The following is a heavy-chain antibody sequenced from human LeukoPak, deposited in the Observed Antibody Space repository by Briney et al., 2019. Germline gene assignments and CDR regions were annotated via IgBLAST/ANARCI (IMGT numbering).Heavy chain of an antibody. CDR2: INHSGST. D-gene: IGHD3-22*01. CDR3: ATRGLQTDNWFDP. J-gene: IGHJ5*02. V-gene: IGHV4-34*01. Sequence: PSGTLSLTCAVYGGSFSGYYWSWIRQPPGKGLEWIGEINHSGSTNYNPSLKSRVTISVDTSKNQFSLKLSSVTAADTAVYYCATRGLQTDNWFDPWGQGTLVTVSS. CDR1: GGSFSGYY.